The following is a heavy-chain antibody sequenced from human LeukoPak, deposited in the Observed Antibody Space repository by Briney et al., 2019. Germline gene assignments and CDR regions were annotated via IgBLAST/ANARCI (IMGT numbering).Heavy chain of an antibody. CDR3: ARGIGEIYDILTGYSNWFDP. V-gene: IGHV1-69*01. CDR1: GGTFSSYA. D-gene: IGHD3-9*01. Sequence: GASVKVSCKASGGTFSSYAISWVRQAPGQGLEWMGGIIPIFGTANYAQKFQGRVTITADESTSTAYMELSSLRSDDTAVYYCARGIGEIYDILTGYSNWFDPWGQGTLVTVSS. CDR2: IIPIFGTA. J-gene: IGHJ5*02.